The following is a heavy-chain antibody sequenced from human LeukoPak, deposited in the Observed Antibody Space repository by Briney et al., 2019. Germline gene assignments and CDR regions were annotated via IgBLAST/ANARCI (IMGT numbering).Heavy chain of an antibody. CDR2: IDHRGDT. D-gene: IGHD5-24*01. CDR3: ARGATISETGYFDF. V-gene: IGHV4-34*01. J-gene: IGHJ4*03. Sequence: PSETLSLTCAVYGGSFSRYYWSWIRQAPGKGLEWIAEIDHRGDTNYNPSVKSRVTISVDTSKNQFSLRVRSLSAADTAVYYCARGATISETGYFDFWGQGTLVTVSS. CDR1: GGSFSRYY.